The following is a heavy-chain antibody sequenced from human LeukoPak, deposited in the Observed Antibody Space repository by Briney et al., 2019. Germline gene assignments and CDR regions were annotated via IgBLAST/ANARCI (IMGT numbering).Heavy chain of an antibody. CDR1: GYTFTGYY. CDR2: INPNSGDT. D-gene: IGHD5-24*01. CDR3: ARGGEIPSDY. V-gene: IGHV1-2*02. Sequence: ASVKVSCKASGYTFTGYYMHWVRQAPGQGLEWMGWINPNSGDTNYAQKLQGRVTMTTDTSTSTAYMELRSLRSDDTAVYYCARGGEIPSDYWGQGTLVTVSS. J-gene: IGHJ4*02.